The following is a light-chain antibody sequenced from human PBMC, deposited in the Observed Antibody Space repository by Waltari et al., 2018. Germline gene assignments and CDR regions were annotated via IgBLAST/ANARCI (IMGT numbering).Light chain of an antibody. CDR1: QSISSY. V-gene: IGKV1-39*01. Sequence: DIQMTQSPSSLSASLVYRVTITCRASQSISSYLNWYQQKPGKAPKLLIYAASSLQSGVPTRFSGSGSGTDFTLTISSLQPEDFATYYWQQSYSTPLFGQGTKLEIK. J-gene: IGKJ2*01. CDR3: QQSYSTPL. CDR2: AAS.